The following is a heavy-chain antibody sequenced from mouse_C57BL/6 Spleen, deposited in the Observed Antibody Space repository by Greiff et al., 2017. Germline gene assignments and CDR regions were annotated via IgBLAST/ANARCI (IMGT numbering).Heavy chain of an antibody. CDR3: ARGELQGYYFDY. J-gene: IGHJ2*01. D-gene: IGHD2-1*01. CDR2: ISYDGSN. CDR1: GYSITSGYY. V-gene: IGHV3-6*01. Sequence: ESGPGLVKPSQSLSLTCSVTGYSITSGYYWNWIRQFPGNKLEWMGYISYDGSNNYNPSLKNRISITRDTSKNQFFLKLNSVTTEDTATYYCARGELQGYYFDYWGQGTTLTVSS.